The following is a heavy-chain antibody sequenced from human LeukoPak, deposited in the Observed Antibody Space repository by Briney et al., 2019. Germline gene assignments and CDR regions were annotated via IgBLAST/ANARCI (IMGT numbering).Heavy chain of an antibody. V-gene: IGHV4-4*02. CDR2: IYHSGST. J-gene: IGHJ5*02. D-gene: IGHD1-26*01. Sequence: PSGTLSLTCAVSGGSISSSNWWSWVLQPPGKGLEWIGEIYHSGSTNYNPSLKSRVTISVDKSKNQFSLKLSSVTAADTAVYYCAGSGSYQEGPSLLSWGQGTLVTVSS. CDR3: AGSGSYQEGPSLLS. CDR1: GGSISSSNW.